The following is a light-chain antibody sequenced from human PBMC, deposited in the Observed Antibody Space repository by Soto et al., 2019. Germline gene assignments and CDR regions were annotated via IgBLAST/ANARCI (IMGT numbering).Light chain of an antibody. Sequence: QSALTQPASVSGSPGQSITISCTGTSSGVGAYNYVSWYQHHPDKAPKLMIFDVSNRPSEVSNRFSGSKSGNTASLIISGLQAEDEADYYCSSYTSSNSWVFGGGTKVTVL. J-gene: IGLJ3*02. V-gene: IGLV2-14*03. CDR2: DVS. CDR3: SSYTSSNSWV. CDR1: SSGVGAYNY.